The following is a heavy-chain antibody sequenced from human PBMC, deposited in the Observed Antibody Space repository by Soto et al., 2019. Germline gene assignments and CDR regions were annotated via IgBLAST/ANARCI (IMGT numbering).Heavy chain of an antibody. V-gene: IGHV4-61*01. CDR3: AVKGWEVPAAMGYYYYYMDV. J-gene: IGHJ6*03. CDR1: GGSVSSGSYY. D-gene: IGHD2-2*01. Sequence: SETLSLTCTVSGGSVSSGSYYWSWIRQPPGKGLEWIGYIYYSGSTNYNPSLKSRVTISVDTSKNQFSLKLSSVTAADTAVYYCAVKGWEVPAAMGYYYYYMDVWGKGTTVTVSS. CDR2: IYYSGST.